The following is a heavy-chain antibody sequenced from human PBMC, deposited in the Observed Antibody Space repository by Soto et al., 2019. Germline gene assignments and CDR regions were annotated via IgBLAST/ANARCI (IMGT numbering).Heavy chain of an antibody. V-gene: IGHV1-69*13. CDR1: GGTFSSYA. Sequence: ASVKVSCKASGGTFSSYAISWVRQAPGQGLEWMGGIIPIFGTANYAQKFQGRVTITADESTSTAYMELSSLRSEDTAVYYCARGRYYYDSSGPRFDYWGQGTLVTVS. CDR2: IIPIFGTA. J-gene: IGHJ4*02. CDR3: ARGRYYYDSSGPRFDY. D-gene: IGHD3-22*01.